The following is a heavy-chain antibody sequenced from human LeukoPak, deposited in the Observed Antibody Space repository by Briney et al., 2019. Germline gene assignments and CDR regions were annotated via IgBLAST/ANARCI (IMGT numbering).Heavy chain of an antibody. D-gene: IGHD3-9*01. CDR1: GGSISSGDYY. CDR2: IYYSGST. Sequence: KPSETLSLTCTVSGGSISSGDYYWSWIRQPPGKGLEWIGYIYYSGSTYYNPSLKSRVTISVDTSKNQFSLKLSSVTAADTAVYYCARRRIRYFDWASREGGNFDYWGQGTLVTVSS. V-gene: IGHV4-30-4*08. CDR3: ARRRIRYFDWASREGGNFDY. J-gene: IGHJ4*02.